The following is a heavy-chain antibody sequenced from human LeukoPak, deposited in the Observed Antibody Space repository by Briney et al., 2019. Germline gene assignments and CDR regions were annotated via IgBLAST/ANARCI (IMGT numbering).Heavy chain of an antibody. CDR1: GFTFSDYY. CDR2: ISSSGSTI. Sequence: GGSLRLSCAASGFTFSDYYMSWIRQAPGKGLEWVSYISSSGSTIYYADSVKGRFTISRDNAKNSLYLQMNSLRAEDTAVYYCARAYSSSWSSRYFDLWGRGTLVTVSS. V-gene: IGHV3-11*01. CDR3: ARAYSSSWSSRYFDL. J-gene: IGHJ2*01. D-gene: IGHD6-13*01.